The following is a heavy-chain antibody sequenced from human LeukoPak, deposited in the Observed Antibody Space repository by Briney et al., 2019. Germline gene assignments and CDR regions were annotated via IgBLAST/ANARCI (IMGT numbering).Heavy chain of an antibody. V-gene: IGHV1-46*01. CDR3: ARDQEGFDY. Sequence: ASVKVSCKASGYTFTSNYIHWVRQAPGQGLEWMGMIYPRGGSTSYAQKVQGRVTVTRDTSTSTVHMELSGLRSEDTAVYYCARDQEGFDYWGQGTLVTVSS. CDR2: IYPRGGST. J-gene: IGHJ4*02. CDR1: GYTFTSNY.